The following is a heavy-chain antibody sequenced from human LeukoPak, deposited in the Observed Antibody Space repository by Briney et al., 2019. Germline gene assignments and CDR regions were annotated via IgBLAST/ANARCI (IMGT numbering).Heavy chain of an antibody. J-gene: IGHJ3*02. CDR1: GFTFDDYA. D-gene: IGHD6-19*01. CDR3: AKDIWAVAHEDAFDI. Sequence: GGSLRLSCAASGFTFDDYAMPWGRIAPGQGQGLVSGSSWNSGSIGYADSVKGRFTISRDNAKNSLYLQMNSLRAEDTALYSCAKDIWAVAHEDAFDIWGQGTMVTVSS. V-gene: IGHV3-9*01. CDR2: SSWNSGSI.